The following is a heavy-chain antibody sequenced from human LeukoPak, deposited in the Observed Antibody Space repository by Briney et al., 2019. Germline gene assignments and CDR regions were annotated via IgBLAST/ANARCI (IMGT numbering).Heavy chain of an antibody. CDR1: GFTFSSYA. J-gene: IGHJ4*02. D-gene: IGHD1-26*01. CDR2: ISYDGSNK. V-gene: IGHV3-30-3*01. Sequence: PGGSLRLSCAASGFTFSSYAMHWVRQAPGKGLEWVAVISYDGSNKYYADSVKGRFTISRDNSKNTLYLQMNSLRAEDTAVYYCGSEAGAKRRIDYWGQGTLVTVSS. CDR3: GSEAGAKRRIDY.